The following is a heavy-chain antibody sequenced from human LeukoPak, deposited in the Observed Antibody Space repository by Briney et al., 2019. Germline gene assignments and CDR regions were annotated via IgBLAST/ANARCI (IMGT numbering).Heavy chain of an antibody. J-gene: IGHJ4*02. Sequence: SETLSLTCAVYGGSFSGYYWSWIRQPPGKGLEWIGEINHSGSTNYNPSLKSRVTISVDTSKNQFSLKLSSVTAADTAVYHCARGRNITMIRGVIGFDYWGQGTLVTVSS. CDR2: INHSGST. D-gene: IGHD3-10*01. CDR3: ARGRNITMIRGVIGFDY. V-gene: IGHV4-34*01. CDR1: GGSFSGYY.